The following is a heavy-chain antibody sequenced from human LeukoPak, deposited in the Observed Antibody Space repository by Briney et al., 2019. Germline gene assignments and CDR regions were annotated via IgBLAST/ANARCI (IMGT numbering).Heavy chain of an antibody. D-gene: IGHD1-26*01. Sequence: PSETLSLTCAVYGGSFSGYYWSWIRQPPGKGLEWIGEINHSGSTNYNPSLKSRVTISVDTSKNQFSLKLSSVTAADTAVYYCARSGTRPNLLFDYWGQGTLVTVSS. CDR3: ARSGTRPNLLFDY. CDR2: INHSGST. V-gene: IGHV4-34*01. CDR1: GGSFSGYY. J-gene: IGHJ4*02.